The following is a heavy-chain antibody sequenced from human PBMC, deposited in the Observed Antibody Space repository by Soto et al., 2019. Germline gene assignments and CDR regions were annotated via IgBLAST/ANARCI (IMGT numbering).Heavy chain of an antibody. D-gene: IGHD2-2*01. V-gene: IGHV3-15*01. J-gene: IGHJ4*02. CDR2: IISKTDGGAT. Sequence: GGSLRLSCAASGFAFNYAWMSWVRQAPGKGLEWVGRIISKTDGGATHYTAPVKDRFFMSRDDSKNTLYLQMNSLKTEDTAVYYCAAGTGRTDFDYWGQGTLVTVSS. CDR1: GFAFNYAW. CDR3: AAGTGRTDFDY.